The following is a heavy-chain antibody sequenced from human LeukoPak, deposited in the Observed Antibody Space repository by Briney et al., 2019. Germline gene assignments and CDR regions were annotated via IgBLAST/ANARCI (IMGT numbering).Heavy chain of an antibody. CDR2: IKQDGSEK. Sequence: GGSLRLSCAASGFTFSSYWMSWVRQAPGKGLEWVANIKQDGSEKYYVDSVKGRFTISRDNSKNTLYLQMNSLRAEDTAVYYCARPVSSGSYLFDYWGQGTLVTVSS. CDR3: ARPVSSGSYLFDY. J-gene: IGHJ4*02. V-gene: IGHV3-7*01. D-gene: IGHD1-26*01. CDR1: GFTFSSYW.